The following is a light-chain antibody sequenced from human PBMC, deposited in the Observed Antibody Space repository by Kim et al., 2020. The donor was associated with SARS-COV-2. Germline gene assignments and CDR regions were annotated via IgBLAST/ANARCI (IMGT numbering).Light chain of an antibody. V-gene: IGKV1-5*03. CDR3: QHSGIT. CDR1: QSISSW. CDR2: KAS. Sequence: IQMTQSPSTLSASVGDRVTITCRASQSISSWLAWYQQKPGKAPNLLIYKASSLQSGVPSRFSGSGSGTEFTLTITSLQPDDFATYYCQHSGITFGGGTKVDIK. J-gene: IGKJ4*01.